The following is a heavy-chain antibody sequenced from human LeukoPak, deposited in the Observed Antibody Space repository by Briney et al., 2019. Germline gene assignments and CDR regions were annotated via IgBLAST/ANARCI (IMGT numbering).Heavy chain of an antibody. Sequence: SETLSLTCTVSGGSISGYYWSWIRQPAGKGLEWIGRIYISGSTNYNPSLRSRVTMSADTSKNQLSLQLSSVTAADTALYYCVRDRSTVTSVSRYWYPDLWGRGTLVTVSS. V-gene: IGHV4-4*07. J-gene: IGHJ2*01. D-gene: IGHD4-17*01. CDR1: GGSISGYY. CDR3: VRDRSTVTSVSRYWYPDL. CDR2: IYISGST.